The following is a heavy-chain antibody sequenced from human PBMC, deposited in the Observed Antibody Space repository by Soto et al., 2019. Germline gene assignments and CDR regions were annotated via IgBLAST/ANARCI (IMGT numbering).Heavy chain of an antibody. D-gene: IGHD5-18*01. CDR3: AKQDTAKDDYYYMDV. CDR1: GFTFSSYA. CDR2: ISGSGGST. J-gene: IGHJ6*03. Sequence: GGSLRLSCAASGFTFSSYAMSWVRQAPGKGLEWVSAISGSGGSTYYADSVKGRFTISRDNSKNTLYLQMNILRAEDTAVYYCAKQDTAKDDYYYMDVWGKGTTVTVSS. V-gene: IGHV3-23*01.